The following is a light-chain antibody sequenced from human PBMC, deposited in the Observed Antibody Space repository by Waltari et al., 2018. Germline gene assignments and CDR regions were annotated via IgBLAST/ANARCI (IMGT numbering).Light chain of an antibody. Sequence: QSVLTQPPSVSGAPGQRVTISCTGSSSNIGAGYDVHWYQQLPGTAPKILIHGNSNRPAGVPDRLPGSKSGTSASLAITGLQAEDEADYYCQSYDSSLSGYVFGTGTKVTVL. CDR1: SSNIGAGYD. CDR2: GNS. CDR3: QSYDSSLSGYV. V-gene: IGLV1-40*01. J-gene: IGLJ1*01.